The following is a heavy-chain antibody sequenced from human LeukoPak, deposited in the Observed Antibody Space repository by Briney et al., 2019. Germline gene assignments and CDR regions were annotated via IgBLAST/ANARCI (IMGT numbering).Heavy chain of an antibody. V-gene: IGHV4-59*01. CDR2: IYYSGST. J-gene: IGHJ6*02. D-gene: IGHD2-21*02. CDR3: ARGCGGDCYSTPYYYYGMDV. CDR1: GGPISSYY. Sequence: SETLSLTCTVSGGPISSYYWSWIRQPPGKGLVWSGYIYYSGSTNYNPSLKSRVTISVDTSKNQFSLKLSSVTAADTAVYYCARGCGGDCYSTPYYYYGMDVWGQGTTVTVSS.